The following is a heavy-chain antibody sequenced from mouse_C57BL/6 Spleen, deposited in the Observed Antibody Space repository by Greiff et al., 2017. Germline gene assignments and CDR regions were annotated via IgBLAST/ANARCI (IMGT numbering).Heavy chain of an antibody. J-gene: IGHJ3*01. V-gene: IGHV1-26*01. Sequence: VQLQQSGPELVKPGASVKISCKASGYTFTDYYMNWVKQSHGKSLEWIGDINPNNGGTSYNQKFKGKATLTVDKSSSTAYMELRSLTSEDSAVYYCARGDDYDGWFAYWGQGTLVTVSA. CDR3: ARGDDYDGWFAY. D-gene: IGHD2-4*01. CDR1: GYTFTDYY. CDR2: INPNNGGT.